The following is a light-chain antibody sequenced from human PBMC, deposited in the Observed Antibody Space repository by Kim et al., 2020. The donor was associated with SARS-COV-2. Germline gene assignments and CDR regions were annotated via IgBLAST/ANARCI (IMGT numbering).Light chain of an antibody. Sequence: ASVGERVTITCRASQGISSYLAWYQQKPGKAPNLLIYAASTLQSGVPSRFSGSGSGTDFTLTISSLQPEDFATYYCQQVNSYPLTFGGGTKVDIK. CDR1: QGISSY. CDR2: AAS. V-gene: IGKV1-9*01. CDR3: QQVNSYPLT. J-gene: IGKJ4*01.